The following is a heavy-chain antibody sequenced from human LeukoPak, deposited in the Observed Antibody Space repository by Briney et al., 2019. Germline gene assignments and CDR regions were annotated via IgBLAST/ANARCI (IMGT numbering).Heavy chain of an antibody. Sequence: ASVKVSCKASGYTFIGYYIHWVRQAPGQGLEWMGWINPNSGGTNSAQKFQDRVTMTRDTSISTAYMELSRLRSDDTAVYYCARPPSSGWPYIWYFDLWGRGTLVTVSS. CDR1: GYTFIGYY. J-gene: IGHJ2*01. V-gene: IGHV1-2*02. D-gene: IGHD6-19*01. CDR3: ARPPSSGWPYIWYFDL. CDR2: INPNSGGT.